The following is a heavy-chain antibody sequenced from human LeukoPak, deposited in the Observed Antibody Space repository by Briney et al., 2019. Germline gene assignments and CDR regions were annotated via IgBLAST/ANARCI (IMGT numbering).Heavy chain of an antibody. D-gene: IGHD3-22*01. V-gene: IGHV3-21*01. Sequence: PGGSLRLSCAASGFTFSSYSMNWVRQAPGKGLEWVSSISSSSSYIYYADSVKGRFTISRDNAKNSLYLQMSSLRAEDTAVYYCARSPETGRIAVVINWFDPWGQGTLVTVSS. J-gene: IGHJ5*02. CDR3: ARSPETGRIAVVINWFDP. CDR2: ISSSSSYI. CDR1: GFTFSSYS.